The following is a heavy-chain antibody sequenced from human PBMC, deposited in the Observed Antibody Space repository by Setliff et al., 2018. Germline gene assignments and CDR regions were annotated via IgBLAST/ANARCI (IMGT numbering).Heavy chain of an antibody. CDR2: INTGGGSA. Sequence: ASVKVSCKTSGYSFTRYYMHWVRQAPGQGLEWMGIINTGGGSASYARKFQGRVTMTSDTSTSTVYMEVNSVTSDDTAMYFCARGGMAAAGRKGVFEHWGQGTLVTVSS. D-gene: IGHD6-13*01. J-gene: IGHJ4*02. V-gene: IGHV1-46*01. CDR3: ARGGMAAAGRKGVFEH. CDR1: GYSFTRYY.